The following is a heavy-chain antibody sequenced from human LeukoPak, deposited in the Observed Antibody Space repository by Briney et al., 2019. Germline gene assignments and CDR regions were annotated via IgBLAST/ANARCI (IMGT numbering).Heavy chain of an antibody. V-gene: IGHV3-30*04. CDR1: GFVFSIYA. CDR3: AREGTYSDYWSGYFEY. CDR2: IASDGSYT. D-gene: IGHD3-3*01. J-gene: IGHJ4*02. Sequence: GGSLRLSCEGSGFVFSIYAIHWIRQSPDRGLEWVAVIASDGSYTDYVHSLKDRFTISRDNSKNTVYLDVTSLTPEDAAVYYCAREGTYSDYWSGYFEYRGQGTRVIVSS.